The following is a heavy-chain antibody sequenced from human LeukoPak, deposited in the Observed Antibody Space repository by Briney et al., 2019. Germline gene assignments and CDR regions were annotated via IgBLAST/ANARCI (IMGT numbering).Heavy chain of an antibody. D-gene: IGHD1-26*01. V-gene: IGHV1-2*02. Sequence: ASVKVSCKASGYTFTSYGISWVRQAPGQGLEWMGWINPNSGGTNYAQKFQGRVTMTRDTSISTAYMELSRLRSDDTAVYYCARVEWEPYWGQGTLVTVSS. CDR2: INPNSGGT. CDR3: ARVEWEPY. CDR1: GYTFTSYG. J-gene: IGHJ4*02.